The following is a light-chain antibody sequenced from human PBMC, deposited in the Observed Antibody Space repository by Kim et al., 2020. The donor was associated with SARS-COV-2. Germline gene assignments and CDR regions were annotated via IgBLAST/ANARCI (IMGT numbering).Light chain of an antibody. Sequence: LSPGQRATLSCRASQTINSVYLAWYQQKLGQAPSLLIYGASTRATGVPDRFTGSGSGTNFILTITRLEPEDFAVYYCQHYDNSLTFGGGTKVDIK. V-gene: IGKV3-20*01. J-gene: IGKJ4*01. CDR2: GAS. CDR1: QTINSVY. CDR3: QHYDNSLT.